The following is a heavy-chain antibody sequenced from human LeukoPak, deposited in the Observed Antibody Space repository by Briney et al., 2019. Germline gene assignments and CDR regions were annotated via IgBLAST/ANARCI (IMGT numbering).Heavy chain of an antibody. CDR1: GYTFIHYG. V-gene: IGHV1-18*01. D-gene: IGHD3-10*01. CDR3: ARDNSNYDGSRTYWWFDP. J-gene: IGHJ5*02. Sequence: ASVKVSCKASGYTFIHYGFSWVRQAPGQGLEWMGWVRPSSENAIYAQDLQGRLTLTIDTSTSTAYMELRSLRPGDTAVYYCARDNSNYDGSRTYWWFDPWGQGTLVIVSS. CDR2: VRPSSENA.